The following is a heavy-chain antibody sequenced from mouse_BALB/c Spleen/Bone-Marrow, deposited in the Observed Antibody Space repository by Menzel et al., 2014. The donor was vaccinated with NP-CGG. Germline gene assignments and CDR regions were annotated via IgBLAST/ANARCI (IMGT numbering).Heavy chain of an antibody. CDR2: IYPEDGDT. J-gene: IGHJ2*01. CDR3: ARGGISVDY. Sequence: VHLVESGAELVRPGSSVKISCKSSGYAFSTYWVNWVKQRPGQGLEWIGQIYPEDGDTDFNGKFKGKATLTADRSSNTAYMEFSSLTSEDSAVYFCARGGISVDYWGQGTTLTVSS. CDR1: GYAFSTYW. V-gene: IGHV1-80*01.